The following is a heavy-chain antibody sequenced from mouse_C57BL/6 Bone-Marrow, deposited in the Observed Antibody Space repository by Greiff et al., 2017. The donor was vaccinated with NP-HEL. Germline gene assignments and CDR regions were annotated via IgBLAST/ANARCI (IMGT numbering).Heavy chain of an antibody. V-gene: IGHV14-4*01. CDR3: TKHYYGSSYGYAMDY. J-gene: IGHJ4*01. D-gene: IGHD1-1*01. CDR1: GFNIKDDY. CDR2: IDPENGDT. Sequence: EVKVEESGAELVRPGASVKLSCTASGFNIKDDYMHWVKQRPEQGLEWIGWIDPENGDTEYASKFQGKATITADTSSNTAYLQLSSLTSEDTAVYYCTKHYYGSSYGYAMDYWGQGTSVTVSS.